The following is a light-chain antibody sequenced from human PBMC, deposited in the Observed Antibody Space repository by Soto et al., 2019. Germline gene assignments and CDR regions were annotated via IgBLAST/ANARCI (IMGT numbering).Light chain of an antibody. J-gene: IGKJ2*01. V-gene: IGKV3-15*01. CDR3: QQYNNWPPVYT. CDR2: GAS. CDR1: QSVSSN. Sequence: EIVMTQSPATLSVSPGERATLSCRASQSVSSNLAWYQQKPGQAPRLLIYGASTRATGIPARFSGSGSGTEFTLTISSLQSEDFAVYYCQQYNNWPPVYTFRQGTKLEIK.